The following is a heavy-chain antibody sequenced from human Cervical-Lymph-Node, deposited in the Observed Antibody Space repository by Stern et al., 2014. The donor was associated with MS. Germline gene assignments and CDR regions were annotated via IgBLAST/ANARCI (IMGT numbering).Heavy chain of an antibody. CDR3: ARSNYCSGGSCYYYYGMDV. J-gene: IGHJ6*02. CDR1: GYTFTGYY. CDR2: INPNSGGT. Sequence: QVQLVQSGAEVKKPGASVKVSCKASGYTFTGYYMHWVRQDPGQGLEWMGRINPNSGGTNYAQKFQGRVTMTRDTSISTAYMELSRLRSDDTAVYYCARSNYCSGGSCYYYYGMDVWGQGTTVTVSS. D-gene: IGHD2-15*01. V-gene: IGHV1-2*06.